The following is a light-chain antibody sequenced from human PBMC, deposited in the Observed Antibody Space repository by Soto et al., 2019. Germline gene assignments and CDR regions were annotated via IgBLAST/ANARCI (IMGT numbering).Light chain of an antibody. V-gene: IGLV1-44*01. J-gene: IGLJ1*01. CDR3: AVWDDSLNGYV. CDR1: SSNIGRNT. Sequence: QAVLPQPPSASGTPGQRVTISCSGSSSNIGRNTVNWYQLLPGTAPKLLIYSNNQRPSGVPDRLSGSRSGTSASLAISGLQSEDEAEYYCAVWDDSLNGYVFGTGTQLTVL. CDR2: SNN.